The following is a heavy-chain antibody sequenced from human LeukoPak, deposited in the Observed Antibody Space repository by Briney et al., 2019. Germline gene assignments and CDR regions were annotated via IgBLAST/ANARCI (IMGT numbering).Heavy chain of an antibody. V-gene: IGHV4-59*01. CDR1: GGSISSYY. J-gene: IGHJ3*02. CDR3: ARGKNYYCSGSYSAFDI. Sequence: PSETLSLTCTVSGGSISSYYWSWIRQPPGKGLEWVGYIYYSGSTNYYPSLKSRVTISVDPSKNQFSLELSSVTAADTALYYCARGKNYYCSGSYSAFDIWGQGTMVTVSS. D-gene: IGHD3-10*01. CDR2: IYYSGST.